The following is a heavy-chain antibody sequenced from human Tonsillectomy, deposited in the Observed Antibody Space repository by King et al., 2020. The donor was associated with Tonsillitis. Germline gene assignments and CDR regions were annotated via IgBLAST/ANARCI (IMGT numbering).Heavy chain of an antibody. CDR2: ISSSGSTI. CDR3: AGGRFCSSTSCYTRFLVNY. CDR1: GFTFSDYY. V-gene: IGHV3-11*01. J-gene: IGHJ4*02. D-gene: IGHD2-2*02. Sequence: VQLVESGGGLVKPGGSLRLSCAASGFTFSDYYMSWIRQAPGKGLEWVSYISSSGSTIYYADSVKGRFTISRDNAKNSLYLQMNSLRAEDTAVYYCAGGRFCSSTSCYTRFLVNYWGQGTLVTVSS.